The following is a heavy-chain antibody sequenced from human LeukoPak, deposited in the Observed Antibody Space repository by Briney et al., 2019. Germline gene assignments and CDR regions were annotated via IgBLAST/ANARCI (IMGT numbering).Heavy chain of an antibody. CDR3: ARGRSNVLRFLGTSHWFDP. CDR2: MNPNSGNT. J-gene: IGHJ5*02. D-gene: IGHD3-3*01. CDR1: GYTFTSYD. Sequence: GASVKVSCKASGYTFTSYDINWVRQATGQGLEWMGWMNPNSGNTGYAQKFQGRVTMTRNTSISTAYMELSSLRSEDMAVYYCARGRSNVLRFLGTSHWFDPWGQGTLVTVSS. V-gene: IGHV1-8*01.